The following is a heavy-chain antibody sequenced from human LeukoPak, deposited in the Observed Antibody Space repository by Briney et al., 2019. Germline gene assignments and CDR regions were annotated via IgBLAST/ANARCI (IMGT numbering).Heavy chain of an antibody. Sequence: TGGSLRLSCAASGFTFSDYYMSWIRQALGKGLEWVSYISSSGSTIYYADSVKGRFTISRDNAKDTLYLQMNSLRAEDTAVYYCARDGGGSSGYYWGLGYWGQGTLVTVSS. CDR3: ARDGGGSSGYYWGLGY. V-gene: IGHV3-11*04. D-gene: IGHD3-22*01. CDR2: ISSSGSTI. J-gene: IGHJ4*02. CDR1: GFTFSDYY.